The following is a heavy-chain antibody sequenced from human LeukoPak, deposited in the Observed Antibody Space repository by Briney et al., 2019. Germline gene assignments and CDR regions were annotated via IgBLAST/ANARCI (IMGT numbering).Heavy chain of an antibody. D-gene: IGHD1-26*01. J-gene: IGHJ4*02. V-gene: IGHV1-2*02. CDR2: INPASAGA. CDR1: GYTFTNYY. CDR3: ARHLGNYYRAFDF. Sequence: ASVKVSCKPSGYTFTNYYIHWVRQAPGQGPEWVGWINPASAGAAFAPKFQGRVSMTWDSSITTAFMDLTSLRSNATAIYYCARHLGNYYRAFDFWGQGNLVTVSS.